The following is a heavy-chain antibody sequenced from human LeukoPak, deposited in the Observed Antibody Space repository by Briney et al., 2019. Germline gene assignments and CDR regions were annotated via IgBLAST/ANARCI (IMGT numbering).Heavy chain of an antibody. CDR2: INSDGSST. V-gene: IGHV3-74*01. CDR1: GFTFSSYW. CDR3: ATTYYYDSSGYAGY. D-gene: IGHD3-22*01. Sequence: GGSLRLSCAASGFTFSSYWMHWVRQAPGKGLVWVSRINSDGSSTSYADSVKGRFTISRDNAKNTLYLQMNSLGAEDTAVYYCATTYYYDSSGYAGYWGQGTLVTVSS. J-gene: IGHJ4*02.